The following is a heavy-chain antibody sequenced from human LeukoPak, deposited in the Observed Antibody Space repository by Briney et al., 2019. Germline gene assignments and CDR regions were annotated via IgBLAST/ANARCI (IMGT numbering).Heavy chain of an antibody. V-gene: IGHV4-61*01. CDR3: ASRRVYCSGGSCWFDP. J-gene: IGHJ5*02. D-gene: IGHD2-15*01. CDR2: IYYNRST. Sequence: PSETLSLTCTVSGDSFSSGSYYWSWIRHPPWKGLQRTGYIYYNRSTNYNPSLKSRVTRSVHTSKNQFSLKLSSVTAADTAVYYCASRRVYCSGGSCWFDPWGQGTLVTVSS. CDR1: GDSFSSGSYY.